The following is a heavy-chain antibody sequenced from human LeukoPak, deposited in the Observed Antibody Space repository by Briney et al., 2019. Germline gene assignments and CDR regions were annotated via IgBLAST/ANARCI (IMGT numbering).Heavy chain of an antibody. CDR1: RFTFINYS. D-gene: IGHD3-22*01. J-gene: IGHJ4*02. V-gene: IGHV3-66*01. Sequence: GGSLRLSCTASRFTFINYSMNWVRQAPGKGLEWVSVIYSGGSTYYADSVKGRFTISRDNSKNTLYLQMNSLRAEDTAVYYCARGDDIDSSGYYYWGQGTLVTVSS. CDR3: ARGDDIDSSGYYY. CDR2: IYSGGST.